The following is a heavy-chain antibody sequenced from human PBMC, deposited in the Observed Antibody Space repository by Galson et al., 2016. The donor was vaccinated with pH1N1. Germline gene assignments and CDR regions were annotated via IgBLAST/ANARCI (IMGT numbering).Heavy chain of an antibody. V-gene: IGHV1-2*06. D-gene: IGHD3-9*01. J-gene: IGHJ4*02. Sequence: SVKVSCKASEYTFIGYYIHWMRQAPGHGLAWMGRINPNNGDTHYAQNFQGRVTMTRDTSINTAYLLWSSLKASDTAMYYCARRQTETGLDFWGQGTLVTVSS. CDR3: ARRQTETGLDF. CDR1: EYTFIGYY. CDR2: INPNNGDT.